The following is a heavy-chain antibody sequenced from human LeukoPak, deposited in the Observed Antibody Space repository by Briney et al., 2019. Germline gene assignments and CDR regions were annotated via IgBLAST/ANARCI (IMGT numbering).Heavy chain of an antibody. CDR1: GFTFSSYG. J-gene: IGHJ4*02. D-gene: IGHD2-21*02. CDR2: ISYDGSNK. CDR3: AKDLSGGDPDY. V-gene: IGHV3-30*18. Sequence: PGGSLRLSCAASGFTFSSYGMHWVRQAPGKGLEWVAVISYDGSNKYYADSVKGRFTISRDNSKNTLYLQMNSLRAEDTAVYYCAKDLSGGDPDYWGQGTLVTVSS.